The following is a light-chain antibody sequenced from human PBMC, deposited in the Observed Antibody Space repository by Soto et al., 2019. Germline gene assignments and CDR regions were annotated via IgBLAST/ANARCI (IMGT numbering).Light chain of an antibody. V-gene: IGKV1-12*01. CDR3: QQANSFPTM. Sequence: DIQMTQSPSSVSASVGDRVTITCRASQAISGWVAWYQQKPGKVPKLLIYAASTLQSGVPSRFSGSGIGTDYPFTIRNLQAEGFATLHCQQANSFPTMFGQGTKVEIK. CDR2: AAS. J-gene: IGKJ1*01. CDR1: QAISGW.